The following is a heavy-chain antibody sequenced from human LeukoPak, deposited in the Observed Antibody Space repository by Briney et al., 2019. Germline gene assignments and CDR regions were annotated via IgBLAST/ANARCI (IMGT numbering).Heavy chain of an antibody. Sequence: GGSLRLSCAASGFTFSSYGMHWARQAPGKGLEWVSSISSSSSYIYYADSVKGRFTISRDNAKNSLYLQMNSLRAEDTAVYYCARGRDYNWNFDYWGQGTLVAVSS. J-gene: IGHJ4*02. CDR1: GFTFSSYG. CDR2: ISSSSSYI. D-gene: IGHD1-20*01. CDR3: ARGRDYNWNFDY. V-gene: IGHV3-21*01.